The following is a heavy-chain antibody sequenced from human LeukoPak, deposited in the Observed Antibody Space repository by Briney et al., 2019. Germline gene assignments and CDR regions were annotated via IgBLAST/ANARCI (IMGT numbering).Heavy chain of an antibody. CDR1: GFTFSSYA. CDR3: AGVLERLWSGLDY. CDR2: ISGSGGST. J-gene: IGHJ4*02. Sequence: GGSLRLSCAASGFTFSSYAMSWVRQAPGKGLEWVSAISGSGGSTYYADSVKGRFTISRDNAKNSLYLQMNSLRAEDTAVYYCAGVLERLWSGLDYWGQGTLVTVSS. D-gene: IGHD4/OR15-4a*01. V-gene: IGHV3-23*01.